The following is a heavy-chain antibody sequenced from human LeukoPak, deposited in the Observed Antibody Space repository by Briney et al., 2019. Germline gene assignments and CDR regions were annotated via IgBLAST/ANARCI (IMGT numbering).Heavy chain of an antibody. Sequence: GGSLRLSCVASGVSFSSYVMNWVRQAPGTGLEWVPAISGNGGRTYYADCVKGRFTISRDNSKNTLSLQINSLRAEDTAVYYCAKGIELWLMFFDHWGQGTLVTASS. D-gene: IGHD5-18*01. CDR2: ISGNGGRT. CDR3: AKGIELWLMFFDH. V-gene: IGHV3-23*01. J-gene: IGHJ4*02. CDR1: GVSFSSYV.